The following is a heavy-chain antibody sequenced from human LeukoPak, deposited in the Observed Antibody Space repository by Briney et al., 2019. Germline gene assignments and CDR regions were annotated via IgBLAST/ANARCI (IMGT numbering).Heavy chain of an antibody. CDR1: GFTFSDYY. J-gene: IGHJ4*02. D-gene: IGHD3-22*01. Sequence: GGSLRLSCAASGFTFSDYYMSWDRQAPGKGLEWVSLISGDGGSTYYADSVKGRFTISRDNSKNSLYLQMNSLRTEDTALYYCAKDIGFDYDSSGYVLGYWGQGTLVTVSS. V-gene: IGHV3-43*02. CDR3: AKDIGFDYDSSGYVLGY. CDR2: ISGDGGST.